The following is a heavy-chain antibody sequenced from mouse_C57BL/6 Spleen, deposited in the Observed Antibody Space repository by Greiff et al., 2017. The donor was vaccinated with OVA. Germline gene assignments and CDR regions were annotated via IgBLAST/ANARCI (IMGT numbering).Heavy chain of an antibody. V-gene: IGHV6-3*01. D-gene: IGHD1-1*01. CDR2: IRLKSDNYAT. Sequence: EVNVVESGGGLVHPGGSMKLSCVASGFTFSNYWMNWVRQSPEKGLEWVAQIRLKSDNYATHYAESVKGRFTISRDDSKSSVYLQMNNLRAEDTGIYYCTSYYYGSSYYFDYWGQGTTLTVSS. CDR1: GFTFSNYW. J-gene: IGHJ2*01. CDR3: TSYYYGSSYYFDY.